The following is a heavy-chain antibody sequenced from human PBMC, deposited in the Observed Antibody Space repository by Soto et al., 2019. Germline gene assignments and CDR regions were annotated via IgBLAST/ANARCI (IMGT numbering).Heavy chain of an antibody. V-gene: IGHV3-23*01. Sequence: PGGSLRLSCAASGFTFSSYAMSWVRQAPGKGLEWVSAISGSGGSTYYADSVKGRFTISRDNSKNTLYLQMNSLRAEDTSVYYCAKDFRARITMVRGAQGDSSSGWSWGQGTLVTVSS. J-gene: IGHJ4*02. CDR2: ISGSGGST. D-gene: IGHD3-10*01. CDR1: GFTFSSYA. CDR3: AKDFRARITMVRGAQGDSSSGWS.